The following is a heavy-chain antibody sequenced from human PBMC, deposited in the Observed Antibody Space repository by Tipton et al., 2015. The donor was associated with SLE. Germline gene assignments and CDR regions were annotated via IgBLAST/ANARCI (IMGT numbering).Heavy chain of an antibody. CDR3: ARDSAGRSDYFDY. V-gene: IGHV4-34*01. J-gene: IGHJ4*02. CDR1: GGSFSGFY. Sequence: TLFLTCTVYGGSFSGFYWTWIRQTPGKGLEWIGEINHSGSTNYSPSLKSRVTISVDTSKNQFSLKLSSVTAADTAVYYCARDSAGRSDYFDYWGQGTLVTVSS. D-gene: IGHD1-14*01. CDR2: INHSGST.